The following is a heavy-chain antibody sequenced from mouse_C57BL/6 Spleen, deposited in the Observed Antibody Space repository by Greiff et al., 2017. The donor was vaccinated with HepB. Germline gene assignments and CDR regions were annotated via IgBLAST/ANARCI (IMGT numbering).Heavy chain of an antibody. Sequence: VQLVESGAELARPGASVKLSCKASGYTFTSYGISWVKQRTGQGLEWIGEIYPRSGNTYYNEKFKGKATLTADKSSSTAYMELRSLTSEDSAVYFCARRGLGRVDYWGQGTTLTVSS. D-gene: IGHD4-1*01. CDR3: ARRGLGRVDY. CDR1: GYTFTSYG. CDR2: IYPRSGNT. V-gene: IGHV1-81*01. J-gene: IGHJ2*01.